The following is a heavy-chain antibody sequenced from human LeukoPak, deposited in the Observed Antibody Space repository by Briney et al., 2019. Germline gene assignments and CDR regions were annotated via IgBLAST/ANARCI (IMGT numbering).Heavy chain of an antibody. D-gene: IGHD1-26*01. Sequence: GGSLRLSCTASGFTFSDHYMDWVRQAPGKGPEWVGRCKNKANSYTTDYAASVKGRFTVSRDDSKKSLYLQMNSLKTEDTAVYYCTRVLGGGILWFDYWGQGALVTISS. CDR1: GFTFSDHY. J-gene: IGHJ5*01. V-gene: IGHV3-72*01. CDR3: TRVLGGGILWFDY. CDR2: CKNKANSYTT.